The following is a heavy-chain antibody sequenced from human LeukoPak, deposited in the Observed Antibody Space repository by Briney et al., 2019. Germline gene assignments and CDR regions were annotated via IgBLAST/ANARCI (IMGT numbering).Heavy chain of an antibody. CDR3: ARGRYSGTTYYFDY. CDR2: IKKDGSET. J-gene: IGHJ4*02. V-gene: IGHV3-7*03. Sequence: GGSLRLSCAASGFTFSSYWMHWVRQVPGKGLEWVANIKKDGSETYYVDSVKGRFTISRDNAKNSLYLQMNSLRAEDTAMYYCARGRYSGTTYYFDYWGQGILVTVSS. D-gene: IGHD5-12*01. CDR1: GFTFSSYW.